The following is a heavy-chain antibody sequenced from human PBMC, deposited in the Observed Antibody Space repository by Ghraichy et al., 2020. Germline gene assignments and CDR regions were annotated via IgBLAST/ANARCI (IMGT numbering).Heavy chain of an antibody. D-gene: IGHD2-21*02. J-gene: IGHJ6*02. Sequence: SETLSLTCTVSGGSISSYYWSWIRQPPGKGLEWIGYIYYSGSTNYNPSLKSRVTISVDTSKNQFSLKLSSVTAADTAVYYCARGGQGVVTASYYYYGMDVWGQGTTVTVSS. CDR1: GGSISSYY. CDR3: ARGGQGVVTASYYYYGMDV. V-gene: IGHV4-59*01. CDR2: IYYSGST.